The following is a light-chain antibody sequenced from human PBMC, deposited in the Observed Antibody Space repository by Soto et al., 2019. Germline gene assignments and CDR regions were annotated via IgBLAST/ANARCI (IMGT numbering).Light chain of an antibody. CDR1: QSISSF. J-gene: IGKJ1*01. V-gene: IGKV1-39*01. Sequence: DIPMTQSPSSLSASVGDRVTITCRASQSISSFLNWYQQKPGKVPEVLIYGASNLQSGVPSRFSGSGSGTDFTLTISSLQPEDFATYYCQQSYNSPRTFGQGTKVDIK. CDR3: QQSYNSPRT. CDR2: GAS.